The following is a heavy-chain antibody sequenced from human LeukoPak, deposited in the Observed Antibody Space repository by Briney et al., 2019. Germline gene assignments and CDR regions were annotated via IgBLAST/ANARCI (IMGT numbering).Heavy chain of an antibody. Sequence: ASVKVSCKASGYTFNNYGIAWVRQAPGQGLEWMGIINPSGGSTSYAQKFQGRVTMTRDTSTSTVYMELSSLRSEDTAVYYCARGHYESSGYYLGYWGQGTLATVSS. V-gene: IGHV1-46*02. J-gene: IGHJ4*02. CDR2: INPSGGST. D-gene: IGHD3-22*01. CDR1: GYTFNNYG. CDR3: ARGHYESSGYYLGY.